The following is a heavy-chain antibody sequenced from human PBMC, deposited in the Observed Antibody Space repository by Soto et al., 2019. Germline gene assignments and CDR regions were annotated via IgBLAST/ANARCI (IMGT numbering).Heavy chain of an antibody. CDR3: AGDSIMVCADKRKNWFDP. V-gene: IGHV4-34*01. Sequence: QVQLQQWGAGLLKPSETLSLTCAVYGGSFSGYYWSCIRQPPGKGLEWIGEINHSGSTNYNPSLRSRVGVSVETFKDQFSLMLRSVAAAETAVYYCAGDSIMVCADKRKNWFDPWGQGTLVTVSS. CDR1: GGSFSGYY. D-gene: IGHD2-8*01. CDR2: INHSGST. J-gene: IGHJ5*02.